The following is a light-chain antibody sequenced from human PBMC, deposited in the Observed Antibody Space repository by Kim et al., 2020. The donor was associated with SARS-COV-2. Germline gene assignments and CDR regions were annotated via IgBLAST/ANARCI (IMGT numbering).Light chain of an antibody. V-gene: IGKV3-15*01. CDR2: GAS. J-gene: IGKJ2*01. Sequence: EIVMTQSPATLSVSPGERATLSCRASQSVSSNLAWYQQKPGQAPRLLIYGASTRATGIPARFNGSGSGTEFTLTISSLQSEDFAVYYCQQYNNWLPVTFGQGTNRDI. CDR1: QSVSSN. CDR3: QQYNNWLPVT.